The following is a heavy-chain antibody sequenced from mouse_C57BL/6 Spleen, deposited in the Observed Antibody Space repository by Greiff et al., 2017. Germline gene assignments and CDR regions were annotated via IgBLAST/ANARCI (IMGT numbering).Heavy chain of an antibody. J-gene: IGHJ3*01. Sequence: QVQLQQPGAELVKPGASVKMSCKASGYTFTSYWITWVKQRPGQGLEWIGDIYPGSGSTNYNEKFKSKATLTVDTSSSTAYMQLSSLTSEDSAVYYCARGKDYYGSSYLAYWGQGTLVTVSA. V-gene: IGHV1-55*01. CDR3: ARGKDYYGSSYLAY. CDR2: IYPGSGST. D-gene: IGHD1-1*01. CDR1: GYTFTSYW.